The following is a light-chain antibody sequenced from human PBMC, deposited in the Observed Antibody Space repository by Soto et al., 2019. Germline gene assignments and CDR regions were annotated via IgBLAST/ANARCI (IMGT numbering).Light chain of an antibody. CDR1: QTISTW. CDR3: HQYYTWPRT. CDR2: RAS. V-gene: IGKV1-5*03. Sequence: DIQMTQSPSTLSASVGDRVTITCRASQTISTWLAWYQQKPGKAPKLLIYRASSLESGVPSRFSGSGSGTEFTLTISSLQPDDIAVYYCHQYYTWPRTFGQGTKVDIK. J-gene: IGKJ1*01.